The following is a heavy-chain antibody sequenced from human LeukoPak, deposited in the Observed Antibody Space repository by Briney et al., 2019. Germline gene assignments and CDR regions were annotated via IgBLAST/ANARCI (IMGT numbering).Heavy chain of an antibody. CDR2: IYHSGST. D-gene: IGHD6-19*01. J-gene: IGHJ4*02. CDR3: ARAEGSDPSYFDY. CDR1: GGSISSGGYS. V-gene: IGHV4-30-2*01. Sequence: SQTLSLTCAVSGGSISSGGYSWSWIRQPPGKGLEWIGYIYHSGSTYYNPSLKSRVTISVDRSKNQFSLKLSSVTAADTAVYYCARAEGSDPSYFDYWGQGTLVTVSS.